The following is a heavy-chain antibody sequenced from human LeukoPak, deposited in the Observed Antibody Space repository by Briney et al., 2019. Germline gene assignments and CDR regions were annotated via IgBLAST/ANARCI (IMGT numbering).Heavy chain of an antibody. CDR2: ISSSSSYI. V-gene: IGHV3-21*01. CDR3: ARDSREMATIIDY. CDR1: GFTFSSYS. J-gene: IGHJ4*02. Sequence: GGSLRLSCAASGFTFSSYSMNWVRQAPGKGLEWVSSISSSSSYIYYADSVKGRFTTSRDNAKNSLYLQMNSLRAEDTAVYYCARDSREMATIIDYWGQGTLVTVSS. D-gene: IGHD5-24*01.